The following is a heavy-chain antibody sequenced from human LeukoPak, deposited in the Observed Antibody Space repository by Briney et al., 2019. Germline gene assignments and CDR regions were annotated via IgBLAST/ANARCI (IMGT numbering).Heavy chain of an antibody. CDR1: GDSINSGGSY. CDR3: ARDDGSSGVDH. CDR2: IYHTGDT. Sequence: SETLSLTGTVSGDSINSGGSYWSWIRQPPGKGLEWIGYIYHTGDTFYNPSLKSRVTISLDRSQNQFSLSLTSMTAADTAVYYCARDDGSSGVDHWGQGTLVTVSS. V-gene: IGHV4-30-2*01. J-gene: IGHJ4*02. D-gene: IGHD1-26*01.